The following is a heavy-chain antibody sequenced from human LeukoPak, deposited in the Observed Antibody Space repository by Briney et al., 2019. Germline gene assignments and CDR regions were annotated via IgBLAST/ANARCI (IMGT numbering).Heavy chain of an antibody. Sequence: GGSLRLSCAASGFTFSSYWMHWVRQAPGKGLVWVPRINSDGSSTSYADSVKGRFTISRDNAKNTLYLQMNSLRAEDTAVYYCARVLITMVRGVILDYYYGMDVWGQGTTVTVSS. CDR2: INSDGSST. CDR1: GFTFSSYW. CDR3: ARVLITMVRGVILDYYYGMDV. V-gene: IGHV3-74*01. D-gene: IGHD3-10*01. J-gene: IGHJ6*02.